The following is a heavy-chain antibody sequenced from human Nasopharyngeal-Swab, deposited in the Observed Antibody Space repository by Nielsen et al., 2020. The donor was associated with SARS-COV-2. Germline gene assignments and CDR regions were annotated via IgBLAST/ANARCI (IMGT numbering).Heavy chain of an antibody. D-gene: IGHD1-7*01. Sequence: GEVMKISWKGSGNSFSSYWSGLGRQMRGKGLEWVWIIYPGDSDNRYSPSFQGQVTISAEKSISTAYLQWSSLKASDTAMYYCARLITGTKNAFDIWGQGTMVTVSS. CDR2: IYPGDSDN. V-gene: IGHV5-51*01. J-gene: IGHJ3*02. CDR3: ARLITGTKNAFDI. CDR1: GNSFSSYW.